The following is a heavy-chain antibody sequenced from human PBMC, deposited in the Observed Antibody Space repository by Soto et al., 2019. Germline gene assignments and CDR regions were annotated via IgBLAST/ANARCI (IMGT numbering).Heavy chain of an antibody. Sequence: PGGSLRLSCAASGFTFSSYAMSWVRQAPGKGLEWVSAISGSGGSTYYADSVKGRFTISRDNSKNTLYLQMNSLRAEDTAVYYCAKDTRYFDWSSYYYYGMDVWGQGTTVTVSS. CDR2: ISGSGGST. D-gene: IGHD3-9*01. J-gene: IGHJ6*02. CDR1: GFTFSSYA. CDR3: AKDTRYFDWSSYYYYGMDV. V-gene: IGHV3-23*01.